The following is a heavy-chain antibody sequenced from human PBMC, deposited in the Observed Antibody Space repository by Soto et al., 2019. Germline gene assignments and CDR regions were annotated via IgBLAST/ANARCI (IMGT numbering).Heavy chain of an antibody. V-gene: IGHV1-18*01. CDR2: ISAYNGNT. D-gene: IGHD3-9*01. CDR1: GYTFTSYG. Sequence: GASVKVSCKASGYTFTSYGISWVRQAPGQGLEWMGWISAYNGNTNYAQKFQGRVTMTTDTSTSTAYMELSSLRSEDTAVYYCARDLRYPGDAFDIWGQGTMVTVSS. CDR3: ARDLRYPGDAFDI. J-gene: IGHJ3*02.